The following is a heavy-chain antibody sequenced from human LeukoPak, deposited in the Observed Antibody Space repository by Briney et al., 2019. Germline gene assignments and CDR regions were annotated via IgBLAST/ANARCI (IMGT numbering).Heavy chain of an antibody. V-gene: IGHV3-11*06. J-gene: IGHJ4*02. CDR1: AFTFSDYY. CDR2: ISSSSSYT. D-gene: IGHD5-18*01. CDR3: ARNGGYSNYYFDY. Sequence: GGSMILSGAASAFTFSDYYMSWIRQAPGKGLEWVSYISSSSSYTKYADSVKGRFTISRDNAKNSLYLQMNSLRAEDTAVYYCARNGGYSNYYFDYWGQGTLVTVSS.